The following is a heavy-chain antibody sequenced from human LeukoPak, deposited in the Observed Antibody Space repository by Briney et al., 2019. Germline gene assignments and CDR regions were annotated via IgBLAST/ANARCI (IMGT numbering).Heavy chain of an antibody. V-gene: IGHV3-23*01. Sequence: GGSLRLSCAASGFTFSSYAMSWVRQAPGKGLEWVSAISGSGGSTYYADSVKGRFTISRDNAKNSLYLQMNSLRAEDTAVYYCAGGFDCSSTSCYVFFRGDYYYGMDVWGQGTTVTVSS. CDR1: GFTFSSYA. CDR3: AGGFDCSSTSCYVFFRGDYYYGMDV. J-gene: IGHJ6*02. D-gene: IGHD2-2*01. CDR2: ISGSGGST.